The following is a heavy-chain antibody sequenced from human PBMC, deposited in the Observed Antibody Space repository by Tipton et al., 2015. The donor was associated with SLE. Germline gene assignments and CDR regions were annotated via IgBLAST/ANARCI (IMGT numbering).Heavy chain of an antibody. V-gene: IGHV4-59*01. Sequence: TLSLTCTASGGSISSYYWSWIRQPPGKGLEWIGYIYYSGSTNYNPSLKSRVTISVDTSKNQFSLKLSSVTAADTAVYYCAREGGGGSYPFDYWGQGTLVTVSS. CDR3: AREGGGGSYPFDY. D-gene: IGHD1-26*01. CDR2: IYYSGST. J-gene: IGHJ4*02. CDR1: GGSISSYY.